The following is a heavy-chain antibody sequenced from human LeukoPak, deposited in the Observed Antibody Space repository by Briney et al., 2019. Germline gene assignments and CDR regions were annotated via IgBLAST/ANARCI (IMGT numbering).Heavy chain of an antibody. J-gene: IGHJ4*02. D-gene: IGHD1-26*01. V-gene: IGHV1-18*01. CDR1: GYTFTSYG. CDR3: ARETIPTWELLGSLNYFDY. CDR2: ISAYNGNT. Sequence: ASVKVSCKASGYTFTSYGISWVRQAPGQGLEWMGWISAYNGNTNHAQKLQGRVTMTTDTSTSTAYMELRSLRSDDTAVYYCARETIPTWELLGSLNYFDYWGQGTLVTVSS.